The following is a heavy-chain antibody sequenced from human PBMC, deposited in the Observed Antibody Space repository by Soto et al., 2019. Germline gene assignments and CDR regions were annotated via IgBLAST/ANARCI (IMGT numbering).Heavy chain of an antibody. D-gene: IGHD3-3*01. V-gene: IGHV1-8*01. CDR3: ASGKSGFLDWRWFDT. Sequence: QVQLVQSGAEVKKPGASVKVSCKASGYTFTSYDINWVRQATGQGLEWMGWMNPNSGNTGYAQKFQGRVTMTRNTSISRVQIELKCLRSEDTAEYYYASGKSGFLDWRWFDTWGQGTLVTVSS. CDR1: GYTFTSYD. J-gene: IGHJ5*02. CDR2: MNPNSGNT.